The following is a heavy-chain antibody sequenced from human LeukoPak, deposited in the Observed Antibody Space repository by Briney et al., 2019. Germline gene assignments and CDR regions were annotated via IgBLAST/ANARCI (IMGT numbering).Heavy chain of an antibody. J-gene: IGHJ6*03. CDR1: GFTFSSYN. CDR3: AKDYNPVLRYFDWLYYYMDV. CDR2: ISTTSDYI. D-gene: IGHD3-9*01. Sequence: GGSLRLSCAASGFTFSSYNMNWVRQAPGKGLEWVSSISTTSDYIYYADSVKGRFTISRDNSKNTLYLQMNSLRAEDTAVYYCAKDYNPVLRYFDWLYYYMDVWGKGTTVTISS. V-gene: IGHV3-21*01.